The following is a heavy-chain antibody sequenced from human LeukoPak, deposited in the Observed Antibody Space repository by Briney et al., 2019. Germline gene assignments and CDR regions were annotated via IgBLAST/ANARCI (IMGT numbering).Heavy chain of an antibody. Sequence: GGSLRLSCAASGFTFSSYWMSWVRQAPGKGLEWVANIKQDGSGKYYVDSVKGRFTISRDNAKNSLYLQMNSLRAEDTAVYYCARDRGVYGDYGVDYFDYWGQGTLVTVSS. CDR2: IKQDGSGK. CDR3: ARDRGVYGDYGVDYFDY. V-gene: IGHV3-7*01. CDR1: GFTFSSYW. J-gene: IGHJ4*02. D-gene: IGHD4-17*01.